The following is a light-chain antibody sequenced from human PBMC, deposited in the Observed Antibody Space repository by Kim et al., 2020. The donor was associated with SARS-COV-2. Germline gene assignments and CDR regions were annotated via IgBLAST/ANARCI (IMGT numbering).Light chain of an antibody. CDR1: QSMSGGY. Sequence: SPGERATLSCRASQSMSGGYLTWYQQKPGQAPRLLMYAASIRATGIPDRFSGSESGTDFTLTINRLEPEDSAFYYCHHLTSSPYYSFGQGTKLEI. V-gene: IGKV3-20*01. J-gene: IGKJ2*03. CDR2: AAS. CDR3: HHLTSSPYYS.